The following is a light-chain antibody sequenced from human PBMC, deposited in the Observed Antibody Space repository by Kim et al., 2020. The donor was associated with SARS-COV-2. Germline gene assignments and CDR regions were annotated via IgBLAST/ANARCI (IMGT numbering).Light chain of an antibody. V-gene: IGLV2-14*03. CDR1: SSDIGGSKY. CDR2: DVS. J-gene: IGLJ2*01. Sequence: GQSITLSGTGTSSDIGGSKYVSWYQHHPGKAPKLLIYDVSSRPSGISNRFSGSKSGNTASLTISGLQAEDEADYYCASYSSTSSVLFGGGSKVTVL. CDR3: ASYSSTSSVL.